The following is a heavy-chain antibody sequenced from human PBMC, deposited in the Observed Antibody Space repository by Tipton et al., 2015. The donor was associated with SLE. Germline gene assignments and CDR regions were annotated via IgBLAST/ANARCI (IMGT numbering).Heavy chain of an antibody. Sequence: LRLSCTVSGYYISSGHYWGWIRQPPGKGLEWIGSIYYSGTTYYNPSLKSRVTVLVDTSNNQFSLKLNSVTAADTAIYYCARESMVQIGEFDPWGQGALVTVSS. D-gene: IGHD3-10*01. CDR1: GYYISSGHY. CDR2: IYYSGTT. J-gene: IGHJ5*02. CDR3: ARESMVQIGEFDP. V-gene: IGHV4-38-2*02.